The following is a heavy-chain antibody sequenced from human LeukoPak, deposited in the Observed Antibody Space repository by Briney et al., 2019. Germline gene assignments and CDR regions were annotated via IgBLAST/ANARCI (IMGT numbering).Heavy chain of an antibody. CDR2: ISFDGSNK. CDR3: AKDGSSGYYYGGFDY. CDR1: GFTFSNYA. J-gene: IGHJ4*02. D-gene: IGHD3-22*01. Sequence: PGRSLRLSCAASGFTFSNYAMHWVRQAPGKGLEWVAVISFDGSNKYYTDSVKGRFTISRDNSKNTLYVQMNSLRAEDTAVYYCAKDGSSGYYYGGFDYWGQGTLVTVSS. V-gene: IGHV3-30-3*01.